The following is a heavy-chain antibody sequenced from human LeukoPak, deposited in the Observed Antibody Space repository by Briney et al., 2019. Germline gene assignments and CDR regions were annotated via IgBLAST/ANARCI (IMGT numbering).Heavy chain of an antibody. J-gene: IGHJ3*02. CDR2: IISILGIA. Sequence: ASVKVSCKASGGTFSSYAISWVRQAPGQGLEWMGSIISILGIANYPQKFQGRVTITADKSTSTAYMELSSLRSEDTAVYYCARAYDSSGYYYSNGAFDIWGQGTMVTVSS. D-gene: IGHD3-22*01. V-gene: IGHV1-69*04. CDR3: ARAYDSSGYYYSNGAFDI. CDR1: GGTFSSYA.